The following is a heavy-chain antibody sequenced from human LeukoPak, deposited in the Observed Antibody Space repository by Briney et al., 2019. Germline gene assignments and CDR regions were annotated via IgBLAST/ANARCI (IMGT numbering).Heavy chain of an antibody. V-gene: IGHV3-23*01. CDR2: ISGSGDST. CDR3: ARNSDYYCLDF. CDR1: GFTFSSYA. Sequence: GGSLRLSCAASGFTFSSYAMSWVRQAPGKGLEWVSGISGSGDSTYYADSVKGRFTISRDTATNSVYLQMNNLRAEDTAVYYCARNSDYYCLDFWGQGTLVTVSS. J-gene: IGHJ4*02. D-gene: IGHD3-22*01.